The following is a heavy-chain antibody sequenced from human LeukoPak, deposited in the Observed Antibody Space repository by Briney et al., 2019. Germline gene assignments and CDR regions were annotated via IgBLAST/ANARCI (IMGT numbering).Heavy chain of an antibody. CDR1: GFAFVTYA. V-gene: IGHV3-23*01. CDR2: ISANGQAT. Sequence: AGGSLRLSCAGSGFAFVTYAMSWVRQAPGMGLEWVSSISANGQATYSADSVEGRFTISRDNSKNTLYLQLNSLRAEDTATYCARDPYNTILYRLAYWGQGTLVTVSS. CDR3: ARDPYNTILYRLAY. D-gene: IGHD3-10*01. J-gene: IGHJ4*02.